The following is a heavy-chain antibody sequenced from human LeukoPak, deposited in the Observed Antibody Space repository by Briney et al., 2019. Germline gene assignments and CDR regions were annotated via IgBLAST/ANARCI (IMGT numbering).Heavy chain of an antibody. Sequence: SETLSLTCTVSGGSISSSSYYWGWIRQSPGKGLEWIGGFHYSGSTYYNPSLKSRVIISADTSKNQFSLKLSSVTAADTAVYYCVRRFDYWGQGTLVTVSS. J-gene: IGHJ4*02. CDR1: GGSISSSSYY. CDR2: FHYSGST. V-gene: IGHV4-39*01. CDR3: VRRFDY.